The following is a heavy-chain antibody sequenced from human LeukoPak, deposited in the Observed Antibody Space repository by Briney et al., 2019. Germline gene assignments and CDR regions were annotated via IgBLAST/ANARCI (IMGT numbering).Heavy chain of an antibody. J-gene: IGHJ5*02. CDR1: GYTFTTYG. D-gene: IGHD3-16*02. CDR3: AGQITFGGVIVSWFDP. V-gene: IGHV1-18*01. Sequence: ASVKVSCKASGYTFTTYGISWVRQAPGQGLEWMGWISAYNGNTNYAQNLQGRVTMTTDTSTSTAYMELSSLRSEDTAVCYCAGQITFGGVIVSWFDPWGQGTLVTVSS. CDR2: ISAYNGNT.